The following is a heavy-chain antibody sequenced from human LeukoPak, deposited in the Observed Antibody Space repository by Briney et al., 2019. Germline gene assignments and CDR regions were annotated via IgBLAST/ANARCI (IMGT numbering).Heavy chain of an antibody. Sequence: PGGSLRLSCAASGFTFSSYWMTWVRQAPGKGLEWVSYISSSSSTIYYADSVKGRFTISRDNAKNSLYLQMNSLRAEDTAVYYCARIAYYDSSGYYGGRAFDIWGQGTMVTVSS. CDR1: GFTFSSYW. J-gene: IGHJ3*02. V-gene: IGHV3-48*04. D-gene: IGHD3-22*01. CDR3: ARIAYYDSSGYYGGRAFDI. CDR2: ISSSSSTI.